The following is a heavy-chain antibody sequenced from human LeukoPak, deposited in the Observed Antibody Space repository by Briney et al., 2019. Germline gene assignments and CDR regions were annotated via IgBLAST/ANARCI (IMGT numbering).Heavy chain of an antibody. CDR3: ARMHYYDSSAQGVFDY. CDR1: GYSFTSYW. D-gene: IGHD3-22*01. Sequence: GESLKISCKGSGYSFTSYWISWVRQMPGKGLEWVGRIDPSDSYTNYSPSFQGHVTISADKSISTAYLQWSSLKASDTAMYYCARMHYYDSSAQGVFDYWGQGTLVTVSS. J-gene: IGHJ4*02. CDR2: IDPSDSYT. V-gene: IGHV5-10-1*01.